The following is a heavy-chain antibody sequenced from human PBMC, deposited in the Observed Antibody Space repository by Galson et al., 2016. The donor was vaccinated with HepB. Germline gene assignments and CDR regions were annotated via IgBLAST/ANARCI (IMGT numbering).Heavy chain of an antibody. V-gene: IGHV2-5*01. CDR1: GFSLRTSGVG. Sequence: PALVTPTQTLTLTCTFSGFSLRTSGVGVGWIRQPPGRALEWLALIFWNDDKHYSPSLKSRLTIAKDTSKNQVVLTMTNIDPVDTATYYCARRECRSWTNWFDPWGQGTLVTVSS. D-gene: IGHD6-13*01. CDR2: IFWNDDK. J-gene: IGHJ5*02. CDR3: ARRECRSWTNWFDP.